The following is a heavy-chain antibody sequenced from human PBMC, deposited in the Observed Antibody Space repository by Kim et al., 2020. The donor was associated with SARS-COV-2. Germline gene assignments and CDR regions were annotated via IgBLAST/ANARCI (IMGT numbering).Heavy chain of an antibody. J-gene: IGHJ3*02. D-gene: IGHD3-22*01. CDR2: ITYSSSTI. CDR3: ARDPGYYDSSGYQDAFDI. V-gene: IGHV3-48*02. Sequence: GGSLRLSCVASGFSFSSYSMNWVRQAPGKGLEWVSYITYSSSTILYADSVRGRFTISRDNAENSLYLQMNSLRDEDTAVYYCARDPGYYDSSGYQDAFDIWGQGTMVIVSS. CDR1: GFSFSSYS.